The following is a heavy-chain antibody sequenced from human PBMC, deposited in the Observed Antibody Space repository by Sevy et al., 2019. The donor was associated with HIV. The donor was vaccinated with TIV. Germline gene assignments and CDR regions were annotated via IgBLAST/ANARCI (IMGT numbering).Heavy chain of an antibody. Sequence: GESLKISCAASGFTFSSYAMHWVRQAPGKGQEWVAVISYDGSNKYYADSVKGRFTISRDNSKNTLYLQMNSLRAEDTAVYYCARSEDSRTTVSYYYYGMDVWGQGTTVTVSS. CDR1: GFTFSSYA. V-gene: IGHV3-30-3*01. J-gene: IGHJ6*02. CDR2: ISYDGSNK. D-gene: IGHD6-6*01. CDR3: ARSEDSRTTVSYYYYGMDV.